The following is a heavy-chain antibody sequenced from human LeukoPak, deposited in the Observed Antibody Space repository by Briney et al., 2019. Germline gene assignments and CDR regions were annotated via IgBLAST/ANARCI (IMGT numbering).Heavy chain of an antibody. J-gene: IGHJ5*02. V-gene: IGHV4-39*07. Sequence: SETLSLTCTVSGGSISSSTYYWGWIRQPPGKGLEWIGSIYYSGTTYYNPSLKSRVAISVGTSKNQFSLRLTSVTAADTAVYYCARGGNYWPQWWFDPWGRGTLVSVSS. CDR1: GGSISSSTYY. CDR3: ARGGNYWPQWWFDP. CDR2: IYYSGTT. D-gene: IGHD1-26*01.